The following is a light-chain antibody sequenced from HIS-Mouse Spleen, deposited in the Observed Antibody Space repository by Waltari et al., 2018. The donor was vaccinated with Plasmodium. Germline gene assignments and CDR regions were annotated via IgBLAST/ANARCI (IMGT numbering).Light chain of an antibody. V-gene: IGKV3-15*01. Sequence: EIVMTQSPATLSVSPGERPTLSCRASQSVSSNLAWYQQKPGQAPRLLIYGASTRATGIPARFSGSGSGTEFTLTISGLQSEDFAVYYCQQYNNWSFTFGPGTKVDIK. CDR2: GAS. J-gene: IGKJ3*01. CDR3: QQYNNWSFT. CDR1: QSVSSN.